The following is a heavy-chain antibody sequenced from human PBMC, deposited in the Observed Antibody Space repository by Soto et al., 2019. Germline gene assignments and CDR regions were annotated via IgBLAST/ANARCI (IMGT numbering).Heavy chain of an antibody. Sequence: QVQLMQSGAEVKKPGASVKLSCKTSGYTFSNYYINWVRQAPGQGLQWIGRINPSGGSTSYAQKFKGRVTMPGVTSTSTVYMDLSSLRSEDTAVYYCARSQEVVVVPAAPIDYWGQGTLLTVSS. CDR2: INPSGGST. V-gene: IGHV1-46*01. J-gene: IGHJ4*02. CDR3: ARSQEVVVVPAAPIDY. D-gene: IGHD2-2*01. CDR1: GYTFSNYY.